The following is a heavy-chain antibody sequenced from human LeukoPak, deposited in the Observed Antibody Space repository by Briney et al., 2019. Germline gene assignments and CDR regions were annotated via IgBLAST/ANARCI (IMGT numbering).Heavy chain of an antibody. J-gene: IGHJ4*02. Sequence: ASVKVSCKASGYTFTSYGISWVRQAPGQGLEWMGWISAYNGNTNYAQKLQGRVTMTTDTSTSAVYMELRSLRSDDTAVHYCARDLNGRYQLLSNCDYWGQGTLVTVSS. D-gene: IGHD2-2*01. CDR2: ISAYNGNT. CDR3: ARDLNGRYQLLSNCDY. V-gene: IGHV1-18*01. CDR1: GYTFTSYG.